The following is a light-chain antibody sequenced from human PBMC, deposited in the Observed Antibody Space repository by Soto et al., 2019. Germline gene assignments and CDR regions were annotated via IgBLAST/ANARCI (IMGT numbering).Light chain of an antibody. CDR2: GAS. CDR3: QQYDSSPYT. V-gene: IGKV3-20*01. CDR1: QSVSSNY. Sequence: EIVLTQSPDTLFLSPGERATLSCRASQSVSSNYLAWYQHKPGQAPRLLIYGASSRATGIPDRFSGSGSGTDFALTISRLEPEDFAVFYWQQYDSSPYTFGQGTKLEI. J-gene: IGKJ2*01.